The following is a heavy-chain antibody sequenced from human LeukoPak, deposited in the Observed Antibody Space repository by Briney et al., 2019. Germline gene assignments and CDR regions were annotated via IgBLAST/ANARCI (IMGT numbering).Heavy chain of an antibody. J-gene: IGHJ4*02. CDR1: GYTFNNYE. D-gene: IGHD2-2*01. CDR3: ARDICSTTRCYFGYFDY. V-gene: IGHV1-18*01. CDR2: ISPYKGNT. Sequence: ASVKVSCKASGYTFNNYEITWVRQAPGQGLEWMGWISPYKGNTNYAQKFQGRVTMTTDTSTSTAYMELRSLRSDDTAVYYCARDICSTTRCYFGYFDYWGQGTLVTVSS.